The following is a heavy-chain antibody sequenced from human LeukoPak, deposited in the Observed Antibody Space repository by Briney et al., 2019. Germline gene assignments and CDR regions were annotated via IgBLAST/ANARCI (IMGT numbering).Heavy chain of an antibody. V-gene: IGHV4-34*01. J-gene: IGHJ5*02. CDR3: ARHRATPALAGYYKSWFDP. Sequence: SETLSLTCAVYGGSFSGYYWSWIRQPPGKGLEWIGEINHSGSTNYNPSLKSRVTISVDTSKNQFSLKLSSVTAADTAVYYCARHRATPALAGYYKSWFDPWGQGTLVTVSS. D-gene: IGHD3-9*01. CDR1: GGSFSGYY. CDR2: INHSGST.